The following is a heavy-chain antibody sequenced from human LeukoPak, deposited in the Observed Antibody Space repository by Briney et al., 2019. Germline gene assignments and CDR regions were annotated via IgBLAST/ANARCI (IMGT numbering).Heavy chain of an antibody. Sequence: GGSLRLSCAASGFTFSGYWMSWVRQAPGKGLEWVANINQDGSEKYYVDSVKGRFTISRDNAKNSLYLQMNSLRAEDTAVYYCARDQDSSGDDYWGQGTLVTVSS. J-gene: IGHJ4*02. CDR3: ARDQDSSGDDY. CDR1: GFTFSGYW. D-gene: IGHD3-22*01. CDR2: INQDGSEK. V-gene: IGHV3-7*03.